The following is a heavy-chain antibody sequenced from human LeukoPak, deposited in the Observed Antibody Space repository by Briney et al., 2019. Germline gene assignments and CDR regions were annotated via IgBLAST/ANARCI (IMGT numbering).Heavy chain of an antibody. J-gene: IGHJ4*02. Sequence: PSETLSLTCTVSGGSISSGGYYWSWIRQHPGKGLEWIGYIYYSGSTYYNPSLKSRVTISVDTSKNQFSLKLSSVTAADTAVYYCARVVVGSGSYYRGAGSYYFDYWGQGTLVTISS. D-gene: IGHD3-10*01. CDR3: ARVVVGSGSYYRGAGSYYFDY. CDR1: GGSISSGGYY. V-gene: IGHV4-31*03. CDR2: IYYSGST.